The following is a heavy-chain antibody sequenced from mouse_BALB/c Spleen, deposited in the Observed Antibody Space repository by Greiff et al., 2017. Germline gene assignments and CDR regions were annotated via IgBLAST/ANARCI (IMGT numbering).Heavy chain of an antibody. D-gene: IGHD2-4*01. CDR1: GFTFSSYA. Sequence: EVKVVESGGGLVKPGGSLKLSCAASGFTFSSYAMSWVRQSPEKRLEWVAEISSGGSYTYYPDTVTGRFTISRDNAKNTLYLEMSSLRSEDTAMYYCARDYDYDEGGAMDYWGQGTSVTVSS. CDR2: ISSGGSYT. J-gene: IGHJ4*01. V-gene: IGHV5-9-4*01. CDR3: ARDYDYDEGGAMDY.